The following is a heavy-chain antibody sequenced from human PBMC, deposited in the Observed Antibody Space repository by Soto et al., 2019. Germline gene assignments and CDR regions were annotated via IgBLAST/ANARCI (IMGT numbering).Heavy chain of an antibody. CDR1: GFTFSDAW. J-gene: IGHJ4*02. Sequence: EVQLVESGGGLVKPGGSLRLSCAASGFTFSDAWMSWVRQAPGKGLEWVGRIKSKTDGGTTDYAAPVKGRVTISRDDSKDTLYLQMNSLKTDDTAVYYCTTDRGRRAGYGQDYWGQGTLVTVSS. V-gene: IGHV3-15*01. CDR2: IKSKTDGGTT. D-gene: IGHD4-17*01. CDR3: TTDRGRRAGYGQDY.